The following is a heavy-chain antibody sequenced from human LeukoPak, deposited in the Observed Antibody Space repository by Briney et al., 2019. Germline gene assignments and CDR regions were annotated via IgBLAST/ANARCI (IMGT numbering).Heavy chain of an antibody. CDR3: AREGEAVADTDYAFDI. D-gene: IGHD6-19*01. CDR2: ISSGGTTI. V-gene: IGHV3-48*03. Sequence: GGSLRLSCVASGFTFSSYEMHWVRQAPGKGLEWVSYISSGGTTIYYADSLKGGFTISRDNAKNSLYLQMNSLRADDTAVYYCAREGEAVADTDYAFDIWGQGTMVTVSS. J-gene: IGHJ3*02. CDR1: GFTFSSYE.